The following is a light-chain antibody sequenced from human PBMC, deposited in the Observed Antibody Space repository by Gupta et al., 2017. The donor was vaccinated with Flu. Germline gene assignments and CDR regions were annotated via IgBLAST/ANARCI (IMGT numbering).Light chain of an antibody. CDR3: QQSFDDSWT. Sequence: ISMTQSPSSLPASVGDRVSITCRASQSINAYLHRYQQKPGRAPKLLIYAASYLRGGVPSRFSGSGSGKEFTLTISSLQPDDFATYFCQQSFDDSWTFGQGTKVDLK. V-gene: IGKV1-39*01. J-gene: IGKJ1*01. CDR2: AAS. CDR1: QSINAY.